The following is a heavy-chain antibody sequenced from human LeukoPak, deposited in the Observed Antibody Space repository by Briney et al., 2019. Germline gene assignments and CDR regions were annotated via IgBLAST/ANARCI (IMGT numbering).Heavy chain of an antibody. CDR3: ARGPYSGSNFDY. CDR2: IFPGGST. D-gene: IGHD1-26*01. Sequence: KTSETLSLTCTVSGASISSYYWSWIRQPAGKGLEWIGRIFPGGSTNYNPSLKSRVTMSVDTSKNQFSLKLTSVTAADTAVYYCARGPYSGSNFDYWGQGTLVTVSS. CDR1: GASISSYY. V-gene: IGHV4-4*07. J-gene: IGHJ4*02.